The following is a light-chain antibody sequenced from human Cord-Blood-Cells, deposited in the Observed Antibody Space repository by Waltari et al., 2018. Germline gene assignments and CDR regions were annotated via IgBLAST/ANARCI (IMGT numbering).Light chain of an antibody. CDR3: CSYAGSSTWV. Sequence: QSALTQPASVSGSPGQSITISCTGTSSDVGSYNLFSWYQQHPGKAPKLMVYEGSKRTSGVSNRFSGSKSGNTAALKISGLQAEDEADYYCCSYAGSSTWVFGGGTKLTVL. J-gene: IGLJ3*02. CDR1: SSDVGSYNL. V-gene: IGLV2-23*01. CDR2: EGS.